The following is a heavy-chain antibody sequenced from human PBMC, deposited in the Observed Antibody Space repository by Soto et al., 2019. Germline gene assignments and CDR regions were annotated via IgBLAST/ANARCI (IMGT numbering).Heavy chain of an antibody. CDR1: GVSISSYY. D-gene: IGHD3-10*01. J-gene: IGHJ5*01. CDR3: ARLGFGELYSPLDS. CDR2: IYYGGST. V-gene: IGHV4-59*08. Sequence: SETLSLTCSISGVSISSYYWSWIRQPPGKGLEWIGYIYYGGSTSYNPSLKSRVTISVDTSKSHFSLKLTSVTAADTAVYYCARLGFGELYSPLDSWGQGTLVTVSS.